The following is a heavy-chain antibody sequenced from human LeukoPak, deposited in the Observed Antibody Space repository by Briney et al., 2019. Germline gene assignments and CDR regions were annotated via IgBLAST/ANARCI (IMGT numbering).Heavy chain of an antibody. Sequence: GGSLSPSCPPSGFTFGSNYMSWARRAPGKGLEWVSVIYSGGSTYYADSVKGRFTISRDNSENTLYLQMNSLRAEDTAVYYCAREGHPNWFDPWGQGTLVTVSS. V-gene: IGHV3-53*01. CDR3: AREGHPNWFDP. CDR1: GFTFGSNY. CDR2: IYSGGST. J-gene: IGHJ5*02.